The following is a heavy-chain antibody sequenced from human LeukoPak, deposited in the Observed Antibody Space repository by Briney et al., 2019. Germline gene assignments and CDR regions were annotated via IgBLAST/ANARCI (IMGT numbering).Heavy chain of an antibody. D-gene: IGHD3-10*01. V-gene: IGHV4-39*01. CDR1: GGSITSSNYY. CDR2: FYYSGST. J-gene: IGHJ4*02. CDR3: VYYYGSGSVEY. Sequence: SETLSLTCTVSGGSITSSNYYWGWIRQPPGKGLEWIGSFYYSGSTNYNPSLKSRVTISVDTSKNQFSLKLSSVTAANTAVYYCVYYYGSGSVEYWGQGTLVTVSS.